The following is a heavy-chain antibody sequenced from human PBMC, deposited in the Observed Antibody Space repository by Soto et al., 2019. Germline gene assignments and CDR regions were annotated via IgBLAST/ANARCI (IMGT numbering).Heavy chain of an antibody. V-gene: IGHV4-34*01. CDR1: GGSFSGYY. Sequence: PSETLSLTCAVYGGSFSGYYWSWIRQPPGKGLEWIGEINHSGSTNYNPSLKSRVTISVDTSKNQFSLKLSSVTAADTAVYYCARGLYSSGWSPHYYYYYYGMDVWGQGTTVTVSS. CDR3: ARGLYSSGWSPHYYYYYYGMDV. D-gene: IGHD6-19*01. J-gene: IGHJ6*02. CDR2: INHSGST.